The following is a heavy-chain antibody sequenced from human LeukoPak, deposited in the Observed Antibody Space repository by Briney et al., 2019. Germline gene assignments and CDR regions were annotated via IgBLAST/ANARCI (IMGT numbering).Heavy chain of an antibody. D-gene: IGHD3-22*01. CDR2: IWYDGSNK. J-gene: IGHJ4*02. CDR3: ARAHSSGYYHEGGYYFDY. Sequence: GGPRGPSCEASGFTFVSYGMPWVRKAPGKGREWGAVIWYDGSNKYYADSVKGRFTISRDNSKNTLYLQMNSLRAEDTAVYYCARAHSSGYYHEGGYYFDYWGQGTLVTVSS. V-gene: IGHV3-33*01. CDR1: GFTFVSYG.